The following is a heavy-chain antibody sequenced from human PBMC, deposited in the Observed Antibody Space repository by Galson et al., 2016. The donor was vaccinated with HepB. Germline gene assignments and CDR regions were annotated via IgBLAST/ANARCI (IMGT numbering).Heavy chain of an antibody. V-gene: IGHV3-7*01. CDR2: INPDGSGK. J-gene: IGHJ4*02. CDR3: ALGAFL. Sequence: SLRLSCAVSGSTISGSWMYWVRQAPGKGLEWVANINPDGSGKNYVDSVKGRFTISRDDAKNSLYLQMDSLRAEDTAVYYCALGAFLGGQGTLVTVSS. CDR1: GSTISGSW. D-gene: IGHD2/OR15-2a*01.